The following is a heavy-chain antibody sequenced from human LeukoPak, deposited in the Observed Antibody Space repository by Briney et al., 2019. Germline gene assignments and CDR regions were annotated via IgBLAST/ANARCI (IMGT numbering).Heavy chain of an antibody. J-gene: IGHJ4*02. CDR3: ARDSPYDFWSGYYTH. CDR2: ISSSSSYI. D-gene: IGHD3-3*01. V-gene: IGHV3-21*01. CDR1: GFTFSSYS. Sequence: PGRSLRLSCAASGFTFSSYSMNWVRQAPGKGLEWVSSISSSSSYIYYADSVKGRFTISRDNAKNSLYLQMNSLRAEDTAVYYCARDSPYDFWSGYYTHWGQGTLVTVSS.